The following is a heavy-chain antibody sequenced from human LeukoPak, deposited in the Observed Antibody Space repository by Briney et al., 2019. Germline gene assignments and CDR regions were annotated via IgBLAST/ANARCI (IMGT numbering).Heavy chain of an antibody. CDR1: GGSISSYY. Sequence: PSETLSLTCTVSGGSISSYYWSWIRQPPGKGLEWIGYIYYSGSTNYNPSLKSRVTISVDTSKNQFSLKLSSVTAADTAVYYCARGVVSHGSYLHLAYWGQGTLVTVSS. CDR2: IYYSGST. V-gene: IGHV4-59*01. D-gene: IGHD1-26*01. J-gene: IGHJ4*02. CDR3: ARGVVSHGSYLHLAY.